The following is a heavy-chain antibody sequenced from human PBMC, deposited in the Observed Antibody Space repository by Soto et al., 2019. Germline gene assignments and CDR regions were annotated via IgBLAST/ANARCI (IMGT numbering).Heavy chain of an antibody. CDR2: ISSSSSTI. CDR1: GFTFSSYS. V-gene: IGHV3-48*02. D-gene: IGHD2-2*01. J-gene: IGHJ5*02. Sequence: EVQLVESGGGLVQPGGSLRLSCAASGFTFSSYSMNWVRQAPGKGLEWVSYISSSSSTIYYANSVKGRFTISRDNAKNSLDLQMNSLRDEDTAVYYCARESAALNWFDPWGQGTLVTGSS. CDR3: ARESAALNWFDP.